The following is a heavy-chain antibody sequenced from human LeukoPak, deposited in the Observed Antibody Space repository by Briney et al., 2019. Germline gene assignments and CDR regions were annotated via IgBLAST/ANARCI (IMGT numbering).Heavy chain of an antibody. CDR1: GDSMSDYF. Sequence: SETLSLTCTVSGDSMSDYFWTWIRQPPGKGLEWIGYAADSGSTNYNPSLKSRVTISVDSSTNHFSLRLTSVTAADTAVYYCAREYSSSSFLDYWGQGTLVTVSS. V-gene: IGHV4-59*01. CDR3: AREYSSSSFLDY. CDR2: AADSGST. D-gene: IGHD6-6*01. J-gene: IGHJ4*02.